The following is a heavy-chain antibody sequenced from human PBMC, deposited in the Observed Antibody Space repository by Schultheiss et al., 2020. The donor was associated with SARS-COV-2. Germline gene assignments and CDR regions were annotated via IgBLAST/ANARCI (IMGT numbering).Heavy chain of an antibody. Sequence: GESLKISCKASGYTFTSYGISWVRQAPGQGLEWMGWISAYNGNTNYAQKLQGRVTMTTDTSTSTAYMELRSLRSEDTAVYYCARGQWVGAPSGFDYWGQGTLVTVSS. CDR3: ARGQWVGAPSGFDY. D-gene: IGHD1-26*01. J-gene: IGHJ4*02. V-gene: IGHV1-18*01. CDR2: ISAYNGNT. CDR1: GYTFTSYG.